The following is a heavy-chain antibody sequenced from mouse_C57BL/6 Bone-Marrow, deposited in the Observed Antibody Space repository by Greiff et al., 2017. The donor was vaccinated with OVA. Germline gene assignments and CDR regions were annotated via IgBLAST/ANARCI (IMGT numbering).Heavy chain of an antibody. CDR3: AKIYYDGAY. CDR1: GYTFTSYW. Sequence: ESGAELVRPGSSVKLSCKASGYTFTSYWMHWVKQRPIQGLEWIGNIDPSDSETHYNQKFKDKATLTVDKSSSTAYMQLSSLTSEDSAVYYCAKIYYDGAYWGQGTLVTVSA. D-gene: IGHD2-4*01. CDR2: IDPSDSET. J-gene: IGHJ3*01. V-gene: IGHV1-52*01.